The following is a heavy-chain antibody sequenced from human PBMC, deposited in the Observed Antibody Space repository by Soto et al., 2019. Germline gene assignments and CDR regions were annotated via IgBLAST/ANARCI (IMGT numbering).Heavy chain of an antibody. Sequence: QVQLVQSGAEVKKPGSSVKVSCKASGGTFSSYTISWVRQAPGQGLEWMGRIIPILGIANYAQKFQGRVTSNADKSTSTAYMELRSLRSEDTAVYYCARESQEAFDIWGQGTMVTVAS. V-gene: IGHV1-69*08. CDR2: IIPILGIA. CDR1: GGTFSSYT. CDR3: ARESQEAFDI. J-gene: IGHJ3*02.